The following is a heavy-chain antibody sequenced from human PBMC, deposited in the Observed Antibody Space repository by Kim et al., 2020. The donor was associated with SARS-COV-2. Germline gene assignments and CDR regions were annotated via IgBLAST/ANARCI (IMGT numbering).Heavy chain of an antibody. CDR2: MPYDGSNK. J-gene: IGHJ5*02. CDR3: ARDPVLYSGTYLNWFDP. CDR1: GFTFSNFA. D-gene: IGHD1-26*01. Sequence: GGSLRLSCVASGFTFSNFAIHWVRQAPGKGLEWVAVMPYDGSNKQYTDSVKGRFTISRDNSKNTLYLQMNSLRAEDTAVYYCARDPVLYSGTYLNWFDPWGQGTLVTVSS. V-gene: IGHV3-30*04.